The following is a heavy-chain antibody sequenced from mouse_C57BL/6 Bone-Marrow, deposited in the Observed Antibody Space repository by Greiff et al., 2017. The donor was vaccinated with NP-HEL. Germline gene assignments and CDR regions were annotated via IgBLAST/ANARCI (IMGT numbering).Heavy chain of an antibody. CDR2: ISNLAYSI. CDR3: ARREGYSNYWYFDV. J-gene: IGHJ1*03. Sequence: EVKVVESGGGLVQPGGSLKLSCAASGFTFSDYGMAWVRQAPRKGPEWVAFISNLAYSIYYADTVTGRFTISRENAKNTLYLEMSSLRSEDTAMYYCARREGYSNYWYFDVWGTGTTVTVSS. D-gene: IGHD2-5*01. CDR1: GFTFSDYG. V-gene: IGHV5-15*04.